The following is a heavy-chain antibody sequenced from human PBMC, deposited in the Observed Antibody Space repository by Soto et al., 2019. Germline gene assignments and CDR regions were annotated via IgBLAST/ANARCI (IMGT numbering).Heavy chain of an antibody. CDR1: GFTFRDYY. Sequence: LSLTCAASGFTFRDYYMSWIRQAPGKGLEWVSYISSSGSTIYYADSVKGRFTISRDNAKNSLYLQMNSLRAEDTAVYYCASAGDDGLYYYMDVWGKGTTVTVSS. CDR3: ASAGDDGLYYYMDV. D-gene: IGHD4-17*01. V-gene: IGHV3-11*01. J-gene: IGHJ6*03. CDR2: ISSSGSTI.